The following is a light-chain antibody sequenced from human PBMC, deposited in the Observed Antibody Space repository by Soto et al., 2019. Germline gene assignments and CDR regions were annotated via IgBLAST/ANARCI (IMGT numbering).Light chain of an antibody. CDR2: DVS. Sequence: QSALTQPASVSGSPGQSITISCTGTSSDVGGYNYVCWYQQHPGKAPKLMIYDVSTRPSGISNRFSGSKSGNTASLTISGLQAEDEADYYCSSYTSSSTLVVFGGGTKLTVL. CDR1: SSDVGGYNY. V-gene: IGLV2-14*01. CDR3: SSYTSSSTLVV. J-gene: IGLJ2*01.